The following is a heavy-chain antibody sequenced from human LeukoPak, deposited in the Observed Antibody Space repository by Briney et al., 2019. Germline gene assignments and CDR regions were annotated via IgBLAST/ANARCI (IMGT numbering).Heavy chain of an antibody. Sequence: ASVKVSCKASGYTFTSYDVNWVRQATGQGLEWMGWMNPISGDTGYALKFQGRVTMTRDMSTSTVYMELSSLRSEDTAVYYCATITMVRGVPNYYYYYMDVWGKGTTVTISS. V-gene: IGHV1-8*01. D-gene: IGHD3-10*01. J-gene: IGHJ6*03. CDR1: GYTFTSYD. CDR2: MNPISGDT. CDR3: ATITMVRGVPNYYYYYMDV.